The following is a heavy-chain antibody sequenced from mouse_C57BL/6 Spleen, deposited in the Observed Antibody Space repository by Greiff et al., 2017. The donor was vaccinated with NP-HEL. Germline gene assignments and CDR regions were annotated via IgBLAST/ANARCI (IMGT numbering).Heavy chain of an antibody. CDR2: ISSGGDYI. Sequence: EVKLMESGEGLVKPGGSLKLSCAASGFTFSSYAMSWVRQTPEQRLEWVAYISSGGDYIYYADTVKGRFTISRDNARNTLYLQMSSLKSEDTAMYYCTNYDYDEGGFDYWGQGTTLTVSS. D-gene: IGHD2-4*01. V-gene: IGHV5-9-1*02. CDR3: TNYDYDEGGFDY. J-gene: IGHJ2*01. CDR1: GFTFSSYA.